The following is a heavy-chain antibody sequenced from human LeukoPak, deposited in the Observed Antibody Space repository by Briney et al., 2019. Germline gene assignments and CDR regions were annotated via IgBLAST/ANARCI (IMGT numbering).Heavy chain of an antibody. Sequence: ASVKVSCKASGYTFTGYSVHWVRQAPGQGLEWMGWINPNSGGTNYAQKFQGRVTMTRDTSISTAYMELSRLRSDDTAVYYCARVGRREQLGKNWFDPWGQGTLVTASS. V-gene: IGHV1-2*02. CDR1: GYTFTGYS. D-gene: IGHD6-6*01. CDR2: INPNSGGT. CDR3: ARVGRREQLGKNWFDP. J-gene: IGHJ5*02.